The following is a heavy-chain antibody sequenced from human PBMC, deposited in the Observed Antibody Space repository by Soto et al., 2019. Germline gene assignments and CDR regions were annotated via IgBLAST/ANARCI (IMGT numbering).Heavy chain of an antibody. V-gene: IGHV4-59*01. CDR2: IYYSGSI. CDR3: AREIAVAGTHYFDY. Sequence: QVQLQESGPGLVKPSETLPLTCTVSGGSISNYYWSWIRQPPGKGLEWIGYIYYSGSINYNPSLKSRVTISEDTSKNQFSLKMSSVTAADTAVYYCAREIAVAGTHYFDYWGQGTLVTVSS. CDR1: GGSISNYY. J-gene: IGHJ4*02. D-gene: IGHD6-19*01.